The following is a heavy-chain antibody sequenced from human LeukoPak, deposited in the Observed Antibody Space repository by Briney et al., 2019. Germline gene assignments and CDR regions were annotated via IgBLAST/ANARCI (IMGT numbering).Heavy chain of an antibody. CDR3: AKWSHTAVARPLRYFHY. D-gene: IGHD6-19*01. V-gene: IGHV3-23*01. Sequence: GGSLTLLCTASGFSLNSFAVSWVRQAPGKGLEWVSAISGSGGTTYSADSVKGRFTISRDNSKNTLYVQMNSLRAEDTAVYYCAKWSHTAVARPLRYFHYWGQGTLVIVSS. CDR2: ISGSGGTT. CDR1: GFSLNSFA. J-gene: IGHJ4*02.